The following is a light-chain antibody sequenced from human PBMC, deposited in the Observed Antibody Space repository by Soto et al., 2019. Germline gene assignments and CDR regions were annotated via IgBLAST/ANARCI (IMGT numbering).Light chain of an antibody. Sequence: EIVLTQSPGTLSLSPGERATLSCRASQSVTSNYIAWYQHKPGQAPRLLIYGASQRATGIPGRFSGSGSGTYFTLTISILEPEVFAVYCYQQNGSLQWTFGQGTKVDIK. J-gene: IGKJ1*01. CDR3: QQNGSLQWT. CDR1: QSVTSNY. V-gene: IGKV3-20*01. CDR2: GAS.